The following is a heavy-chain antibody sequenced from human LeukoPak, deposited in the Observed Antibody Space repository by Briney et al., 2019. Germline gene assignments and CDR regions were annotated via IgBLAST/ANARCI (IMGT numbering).Heavy chain of an antibody. Sequence: GGSLRLSCAASGFTFSNSAMSWVRQTPSKGLEWVSAISDSGAKTYYRDSVKGRFIISRDNSMNTLYLQMNSLRAEDTALYCCAKDRLVHDSWGQGTLVTVSS. D-gene: IGHD6-13*01. CDR3: AKDRLVHDS. V-gene: IGHV3-23*01. J-gene: IGHJ4*02. CDR2: ISDSGAKT. CDR1: GFTFSNSA.